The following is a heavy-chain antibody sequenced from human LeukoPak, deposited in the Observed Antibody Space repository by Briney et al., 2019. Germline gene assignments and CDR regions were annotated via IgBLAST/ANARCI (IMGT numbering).Heavy chain of an antibody. Sequence: GGSLRLSCAASGFTFSSYGMHWVRQAPGKGLEWVAVISYDGSNKYYADSVKGRFTISRDNSKNTLYLQMNSLRAEDTAVYYCARAVGYSYGFDYFDYWGQGTLVTVSS. J-gene: IGHJ4*02. CDR3: ARAVGYSYGFDYFDY. CDR2: ISYDGSNK. D-gene: IGHD5-18*01. CDR1: GFTFSSYG. V-gene: IGHV3-30*03.